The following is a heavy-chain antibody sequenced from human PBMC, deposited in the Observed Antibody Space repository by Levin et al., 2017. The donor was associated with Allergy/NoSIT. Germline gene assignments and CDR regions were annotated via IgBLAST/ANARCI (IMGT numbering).Heavy chain of an antibody. V-gene: IGHV3-53*01. Sequence: QTGGSLRLSCAASGFTISSNYMSWVRQAPGKGLEWVSVIYSGGSTYYADSVKGRFTISRDNSKNTLYLQMNSLRAEDTAVYYCARDGMGYYSDYWGQGTLVTVSS. CDR2: IYSGGST. CDR3: ARDGMGYYSDY. CDR1: GFTISSNY. J-gene: IGHJ4*02. D-gene: IGHD6-13*01.